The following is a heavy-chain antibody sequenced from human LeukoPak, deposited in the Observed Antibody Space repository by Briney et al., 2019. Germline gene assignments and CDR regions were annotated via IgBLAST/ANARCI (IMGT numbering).Heavy chain of an antibody. CDR2: IYSGGST. CDR3: ARDAPPIAGMADV. CDR1: GCTISSYT. J-gene: IGHJ6*02. Sequence: WGSLTLSCAASGCTISSYTMNWVRKPPRQGQELVSVIYSGGSTYYADSVKGRFTLSRDNPKNTLYLQMNSLRAEDTAVYYCARDAPPIAGMADVWGQGTTVTVSS. V-gene: IGHV3-53*01. D-gene: IGHD1-26*01.